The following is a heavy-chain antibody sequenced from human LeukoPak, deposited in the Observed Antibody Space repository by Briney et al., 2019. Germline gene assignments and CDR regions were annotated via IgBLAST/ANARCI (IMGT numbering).Heavy chain of an antibody. Sequence: GESLKISCKGSGYSFTNYWIGWVRQMPGQGLEWMGIISPGDSDTRYSPSFQGQVTISADKSISTAYLQWSSLEASDTAMYYCARRDRVYGMDVWGQGTTVTVSS. D-gene: IGHD3-10*01. CDR1: GYSFTNYW. CDR2: ISPGDSDT. V-gene: IGHV5-51*01. CDR3: ARRDRVYGMDV. J-gene: IGHJ6*02.